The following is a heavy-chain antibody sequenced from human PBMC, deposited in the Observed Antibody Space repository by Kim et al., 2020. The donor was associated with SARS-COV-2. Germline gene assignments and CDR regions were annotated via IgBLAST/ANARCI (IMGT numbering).Heavy chain of an antibody. CDR3: ARSGKKYYYGSGSYWIDY. Sequence: KGRLTISRDDSKNSLYLQMNSLKTEDTAVYYCARSGKKYYYGSGSYWIDYWGQGTLVTVSS. J-gene: IGHJ4*02. D-gene: IGHD3-10*01. V-gene: IGHV3-72*01.